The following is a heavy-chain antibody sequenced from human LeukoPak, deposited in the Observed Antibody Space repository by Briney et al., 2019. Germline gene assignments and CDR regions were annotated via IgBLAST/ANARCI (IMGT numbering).Heavy chain of an antibody. CDR1: GGTFSSYA. J-gene: IGHJ4*02. Sequence: SVKVSCKASGGTFSSYAISWVRQAPGQGLEWMGRIIPIFGTANYAQKLQGRVTITTDESTSTAYMELSSLTSEDTAVYYCARGVYSSSAVDYWGQGTLVTVSS. CDR3: ARGVYSSSAVDY. D-gene: IGHD6-6*01. V-gene: IGHV1-69*05. CDR2: IIPIFGTA.